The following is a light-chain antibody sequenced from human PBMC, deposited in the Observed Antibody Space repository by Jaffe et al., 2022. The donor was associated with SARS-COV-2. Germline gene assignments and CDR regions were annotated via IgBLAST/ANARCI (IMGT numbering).Light chain of an antibody. CDR1: SSDVGGYDY. CDR2: DVS. CDR3: SSYTSSRTLV. V-gene: IGLV2-14*03. Sequence: QSALTQPASVSGSPGQSITISCTGTSSDVGGYDYVSWYQQYPGKAPKLMIYDVSSRPSGVSNRFSGSKSGNTASLTVSGLQAEDEADYYCSSYTSSRTLVFGGGTKLTVL. J-gene: IGLJ2*01.